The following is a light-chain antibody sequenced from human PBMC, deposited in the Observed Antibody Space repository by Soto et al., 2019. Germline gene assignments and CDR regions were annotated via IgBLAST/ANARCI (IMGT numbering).Light chain of an antibody. CDR3: ATWDDSLNAAV. CDR2: SND. Sequence: LTQPPSASGTPGQRVTISCSGSNSNIGGNTVNWYQQLPGAAPKLLIYSNDQRPSGVPDRFSGSKFGTTASLAISGLQSEDEADYHCATWDDSLNAAVFGAGTKVTVL. CDR1: NSNIGGNT. J-gene: IGLJ1*01. V-gene: IGLV1-44*01.